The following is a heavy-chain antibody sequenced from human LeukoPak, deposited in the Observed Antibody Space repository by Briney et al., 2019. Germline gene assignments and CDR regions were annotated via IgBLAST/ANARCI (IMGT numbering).Heavy chain of an antibody. V-gene: IGHV3-9*01. D-gene: IGHD3-3*01. CDR2: ISWNSGSI. CDR3: AKDPLSITIFGVVTQTY. J-gene: IGHJ4*02. Sequence: GRSLRLSCAASGFTFDDYAMHWVRQAPGKGLEWVSGISWNSGSIGYADSVKGRFTISRDNSKNTLYLQMNSLRAEDTAVYYCAKDPLSITIFGVVTQTYWGQGTLVTVSS. CDR1: GFTFDDYA.